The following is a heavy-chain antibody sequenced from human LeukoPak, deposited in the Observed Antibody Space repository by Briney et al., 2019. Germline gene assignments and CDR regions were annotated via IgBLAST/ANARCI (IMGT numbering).Heavy chain of an antibody. Sequence: SETLSLTCTVSGDSISYYYRSWIRQPPGKGPEWIGYIYYSGSTDYNPSLKSRVSISVDTSKNQFSLKLNSVTPADTAVYYCARDGKISPYSGMDVWGQGTTVTVSS. CDR2: IYYSGST. CDR3: ARDGKISPYSGMDV. D-gene: IGHD1-26*01. V-gene: IGHV4-59*01. J-gene: IGHJ6*02. CDR1: GDSISYYY.